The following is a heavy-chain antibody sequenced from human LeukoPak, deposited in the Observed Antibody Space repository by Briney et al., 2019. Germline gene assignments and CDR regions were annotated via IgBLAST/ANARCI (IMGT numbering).Heavy chain of an antibody. CDR3: ASYCSGGSCYVEDY. CDR2: ISYDGSNK. CDR1: GFTFSSYA. D-gene: IGHD2-15*01. Sequence: QPGGSLRLSCAASGFTFSSYAMPWVRQAPGKGLEWVAVISYDGSNKYYADSVKGRFTISRDNSKNTLYLQMNSLRAEDTAVYYCASYCSGGSCYVEDYWGQGTLVTVSS. J-gene: IGHJ4*02. V-gene: IGHV3-30-3*01.